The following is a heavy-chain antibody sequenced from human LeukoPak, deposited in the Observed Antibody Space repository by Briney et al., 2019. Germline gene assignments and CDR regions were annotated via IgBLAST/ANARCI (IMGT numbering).Heavy chain of an antibody. D-gene: IGHD3-16*02. J-gene: IGHJ4*02. CDR1: GYTFTTYA. Sequence: ASVKVSCKASGYTFTTYAMNWVRQAPGQGLEWMGWINTNTGNPTYAQGFTGRFVFSLDTSVSTTYLQISSLKAEDTAVYFCARAFQSLGGLSLPDYWGQGTLLTVSS. V-gene: IGHV7-4-1*02. CDR2: INTNTGNP. CDR3: ARAFQSLGGLSLPDY.